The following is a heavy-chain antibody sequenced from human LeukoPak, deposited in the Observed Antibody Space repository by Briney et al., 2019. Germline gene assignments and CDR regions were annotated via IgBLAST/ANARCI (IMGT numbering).Heavy chain of an antibody. CDR1: GGSFSGYY. J-gene: IGHJ2*01. CDR2: INHSGST. V-gene: IGHV4-34*01. Sequence: SETLSLTCAVYGGSFSGYYWSWIRQPPGKGLEWIGEINHSGSTNCNPSLKSRVTISVDTSKNQFSLKLSSVTAADTAVYYCARDNLVPTGYFDLWGRGTLVTVSS. CDR3: ARDNLVPTGYFDL. D-gene: IGHD2-2*01.